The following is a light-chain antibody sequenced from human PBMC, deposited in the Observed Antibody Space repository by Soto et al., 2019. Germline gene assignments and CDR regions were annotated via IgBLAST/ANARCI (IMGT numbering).Light chain of an antibody. CDR3: QQYISSPLT. CDR1: RSINSNF. V-gene: IGKV3-20*01. Sequence: EIVMTQSPGTLSLSPGEGATLSRRASRSINSNFLAWYQQKPGQAPSLLTYGASSRATDVPDRFSASGSGTDFALTISRLEPEDVAVYYCQQYISSPLTFGGGTKVDIK. CDR2: GAS. J-gene: IGKJ4*01.